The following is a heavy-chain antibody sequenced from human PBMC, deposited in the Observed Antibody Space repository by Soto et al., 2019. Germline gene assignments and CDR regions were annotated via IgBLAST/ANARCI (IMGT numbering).Heavy chain of an antibody. D-gene: IGHD3-22*01. J-gene: IGHJ4*02. Sequence: GGSLRLSCAASGFTFSSYAMSWVRQAPGKGLEWVSAISGSGGSTYYADSVKGRFTISRDNSKNTLYLQMNSLRAEDTAVYYCAKGVIVVVITPSPFDYWGQGTLVTVYS. CDR1: GFTFSSYA. CDR3: AKGVIVVVITPSPFDY. CDR2: ISGSGGST. V-gene: IGHV3-23*01.